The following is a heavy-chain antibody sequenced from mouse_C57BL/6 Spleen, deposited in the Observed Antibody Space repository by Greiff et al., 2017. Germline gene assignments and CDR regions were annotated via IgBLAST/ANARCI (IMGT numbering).Heavy chain of an antibody. D-gene: IGHD1-1*01. CDR1: GYSITSGYY. V-gene: IGHV3-6*01. Sequence: VQLKQSGPGLVKPSQSLSLTCSVTGYSITSGYYWNWIRQFPGNKLEWMGYISYDGSNNYNPSLKNRISITRDTSKNQFFLKLKSVTTEDTATYYGARGDYYGSSYFDDWGQGTTLTVSS. CDR3: ARGDYYGSSYFDD. CDR2: ISYDGSN. J-gene: IGHJ2*01.